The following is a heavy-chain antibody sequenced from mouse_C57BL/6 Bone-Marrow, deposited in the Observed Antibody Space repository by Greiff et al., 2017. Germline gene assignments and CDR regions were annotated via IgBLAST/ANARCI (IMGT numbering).Heavy chain of an antibody. D-gene: IGHD1-1*01. J-gene: IGHJ2*01. CDR1: GYTFTSYW. Sequence: VQLQQSGTVLARPGASVKMSCKTSGYTFTSYWMHWVKQRPGQGLEWIGAIYPGNSDTSYNQKFKGKAKLTAVTSASTAYMELSSLTNEDSAVYYCTRLWTITTVVATYYFDYWGQGTTLTVSS. V-gene: IGHV1-5*01. CDR3: TRLWTITTVVATYYFDY. CDR2: IYPGNSDT.